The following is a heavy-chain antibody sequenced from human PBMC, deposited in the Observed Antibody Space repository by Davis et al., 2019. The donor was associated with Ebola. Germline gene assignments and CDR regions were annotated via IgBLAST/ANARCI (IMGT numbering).Heavy chain of an antibody. CDR2: ISGSGGST. J-gene: IGHJ6*02. Sequence: PGGSLRLSCAASGFTFSSYAMSWVRQAPGKGLEWVSAISGSGGSTYYADSVKGRFTISRDNSKNTLYLQMNSLRAEDTAVYYCAKDYSNYEFYYYGMDVWGQGTTVTVSS. V-gene: IGHV3-23*01. CDR1: GFTFSSYA. D-gene: IGHD4-11*01. CDR3: AKDYSNYEFYYYGMDV.